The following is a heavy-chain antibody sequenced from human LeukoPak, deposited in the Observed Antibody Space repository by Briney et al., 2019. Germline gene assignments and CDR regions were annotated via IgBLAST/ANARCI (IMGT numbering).Heavy chain of an antibody. Sequence: GGSLRLSCAASGFXFSSYEMNWVRQAPGKGLEWVSYISSSGTTMYYADSVKGRFTISRDNAKHSLYLQMDSLRAEDSAVYYCARVLHSPGYWGQGTLVTVSS. V-gene: IGHV3-48*03. D-gene: IGHD2/OR15-2a*01. CDR2: ISSSGTTM. CDR1: GFXFSSYE. CDR3: ARVLHSPGY. J-gene: IGHJ4*02.